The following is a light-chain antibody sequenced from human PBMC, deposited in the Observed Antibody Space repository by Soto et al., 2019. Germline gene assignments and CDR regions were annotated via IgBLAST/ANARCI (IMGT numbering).Light chain of an antibody. V-gene: IGLV2-14*01. CDR1: SSDIGGYNY. CDR3: TSYPTSNTLV. CDR2: DVT. Sequence: QSALTQPASVSGSPGQSIAISCTGTSSDIGGYNYVSWYQQHPGKAPKLMIHDVTTRPSGVSNRFSGSKSGDTASLTISGLQAEDEADYYCTSYPTSNTLVFGAWTKVTVL. J-gene: IGLJ1*01.